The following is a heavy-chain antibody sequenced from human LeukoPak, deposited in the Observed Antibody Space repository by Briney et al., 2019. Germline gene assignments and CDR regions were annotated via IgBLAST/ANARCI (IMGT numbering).Heavy chain of an antibody. Sequence: SETLSLTCTVSGGSISSSSYYWGWIRQPPGKGLEWIGSIYYSGSTYYNPSLKSRVTISVDTSKNQFSLKLSSVTAADTAVYYCARARRSAAAGEWFDPWGQGTLVTVSS. J-gene: IGHJ5*02. CDR3: ARARRSAAAGEWFDP. D-gene: IGHD6-13*01. CDR2: IYYSGST. CDR1: GGSISSSSYY. V-gene: IGHV4-39*07.